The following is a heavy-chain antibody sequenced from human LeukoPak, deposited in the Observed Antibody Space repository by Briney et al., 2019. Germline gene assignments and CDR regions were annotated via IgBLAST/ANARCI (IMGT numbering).Heavy chain of an antibody. CDR1: GYTFTTYV. J-gene: IGHJ4*02. CDR3: ARAFGSSWFLEY. CDR2: INAGSGNT. V-gene: IGHV1-3*01. Sequence: ASVKVSCKTSGYTFTTYVLHWMRQAPGQRFEWMGWINAGSGNTMYSQKFQDRVTITRDTSATTVYMELTSLKSEDTAVYYCARAFGSSWFLEYWGQGTLVTVSS. D-gene: IGHD6-13*01.